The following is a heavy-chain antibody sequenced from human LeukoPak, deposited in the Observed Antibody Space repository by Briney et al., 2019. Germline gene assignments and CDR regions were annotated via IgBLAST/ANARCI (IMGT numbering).Heavy chain of an antibody. CDR1: GGSISSSSYY. CDR2: IYYSGST. Sequence: PSETLSLTCTVSGGSISSSSYYWGWIRQPPGKGLEWIGSIYYSGSTYYNPFLKSRVTISVDTSKNQFSLKLSSVTAADTAVYYCAATQRNYYDSSGPEFDPWGQGTLVTVSS. V-gene: IGHV4-39*07. D-gene: IGHD3-22*01. CDR3: AATQRNYYDSSGPEFDP. J-gene: IGHJ5*02.